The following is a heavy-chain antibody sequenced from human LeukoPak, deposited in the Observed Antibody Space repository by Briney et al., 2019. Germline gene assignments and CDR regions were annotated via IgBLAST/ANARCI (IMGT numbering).Heavy chain of an antibody. J-gene: IGHJ3*02. V-gene: IGHV4-34*01. D-gene: IGHD6-25*01. CDR3: ARGSLSGASDI. CDR1: GGSFSGYY. Sequence: SETLSLTCAVYGGSFSGYYWSWIRQPPGKGLEWIGEINHSGSTNYNPSLKSRVTISVDTSKNQFSLKLSSVTAADTAVYYCARGSLSGASDIWGQGTMVTVSS. CDR2: INHSGST.